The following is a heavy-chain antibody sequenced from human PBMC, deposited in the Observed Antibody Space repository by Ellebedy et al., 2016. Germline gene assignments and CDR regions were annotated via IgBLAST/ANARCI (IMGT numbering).Heavy chain of an antibody. CDR2: IGWDGDTT. Sequence: GESLKISCAASGFIFDDYTMHWVRQAPGEGLEWVSLIGWDGDTTFYGDSVKGRFTISRDNSKNSLYLQMNSLRSEDTGVYYCVKDSAKHYYGSAEDVWGQGTTVTVSS. CDR3: VKDSAKHYYGSAEDV. J-gene: IGHJ6*02. CDR1: GFIFDDYT. D-gene: IGHD3-10*01. V-gene: IGHV3-43*01.